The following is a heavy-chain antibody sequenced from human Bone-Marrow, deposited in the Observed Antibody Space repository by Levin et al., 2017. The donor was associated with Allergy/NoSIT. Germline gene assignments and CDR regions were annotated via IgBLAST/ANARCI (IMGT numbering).Heavy chain of an antibody. CDR3: ARRLNYYDSGYYWGAVDY. D-gene: IGHD3-22*01. CDR2: IYWDNDK. CDR1: GFSLTTTGVG. V-gene: IGHV2-5*02. Sequence: SGPTLVKPTQTLTLTCSFSGFSLTTTGVGVGWIRQPPGKALEWLAVIYWDNDKRYSPSLRSGLTISKDTSKNQVVLTTTNVDPVDTATYFCARRLNYYDSGYYWGAVDYWGQGTLVTVSS. J-gene: IGHJ4*02.